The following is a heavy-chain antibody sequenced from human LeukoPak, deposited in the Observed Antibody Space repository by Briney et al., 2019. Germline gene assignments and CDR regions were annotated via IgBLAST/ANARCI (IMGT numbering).Heavy chain of an antibody. CDR3: ASPRLAAAGTGAFDI. CDR1: GYSFTSYW. V-gene: IGHV5-51*01. J-gene: IGHJ3*02. Sequence: GESLKISCKGSGYSFTSYWIGWMRQMPGKGLEWMGIIYPGDSDTRYSPSFQGQVTISADKSISTAYLQWSSLKASDTAMYYCASPRLAAAGTGAFDIWGQGTMVTVSS. CDR2: IYPGDSDT. D-gene: IGHD6-13*01.